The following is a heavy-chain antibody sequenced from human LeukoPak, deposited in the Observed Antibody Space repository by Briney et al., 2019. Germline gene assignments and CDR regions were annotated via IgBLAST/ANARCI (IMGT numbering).Heavy chain of an antibody. J-gene: IGHJ3*02. CDR1: GGTFSSYA. CDR2: IIPIFGTA. D-gene: IGHD3-10*01. CDR3: ARDPQGGSVGGAFDI. Sequence: ASVTVSCKASGGTFSSYAISWVRQAPGQGLEWMGGIIPIFGTANYAQKFQGRVTITADESTSTAYVELSSLRSEDTAVYYCARDPQGGSVGGAFDIWGQGTMVTVSS. V-gene: IGHV1-69*01.